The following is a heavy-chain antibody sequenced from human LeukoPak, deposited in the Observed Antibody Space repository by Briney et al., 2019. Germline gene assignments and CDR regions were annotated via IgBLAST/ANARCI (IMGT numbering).Heavy chain of an antibody. Sequence: GGSLRLSCAASGLTFSSYGMHWVRQAPGKGLEWVAVIWYDGSNKYYADSVKGRFTISRDNSKNTLYLQMNSLRAEDTAVYYCAKRPGPFQVYWGQGTLVTVSS. D-gene: IGHD2/OR15-2a*01. CDR2: IWYDGSNK. V-gene: IGHV3-33*06. J-gene: IGHJ4*02. CDR3: AKRPGPFQVY. CDR1: GLTFSSYG.